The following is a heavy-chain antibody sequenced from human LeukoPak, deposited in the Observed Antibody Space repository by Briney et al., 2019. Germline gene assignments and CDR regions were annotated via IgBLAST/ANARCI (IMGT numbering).Heavy chain of an antibody. CDR1: GFTFDDYG. CDR2: INWNGGST. V-gene: IGHV3-20*04. D-gene: IGHD4-17*01. CDR3: ARTTDLDYYYMDV. J-gene: IGHJ6*03. Sequence: GGSLRLSCAASGFTFDDYGMSWVRQAPGKGLEWVSGINWNGGSTGYADSVKGRFTISRDNAKNSLYLQMNSLRAEDTAVYYCARTTDLDYYYMDVWGKGTTVTISS.